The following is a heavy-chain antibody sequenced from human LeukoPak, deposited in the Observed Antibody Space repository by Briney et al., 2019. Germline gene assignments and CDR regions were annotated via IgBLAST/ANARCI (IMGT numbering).Heavy chain of an antibody. D-gene: IGHD6-19*01. CDR1: GFNFDDYA. CDR2: INSDGSST. CDR3: AKGYSSGWFDY. J-gene: IGHJ4*02. V-gene: IGHV3-74*01. Sequence: GGSLRLSCAASGFNFDDYAMHWVRQAPGKGLVWVSRINSDGSSTSYADSVKGRFTISRDNAKNTLYLQMNSLRAEDTAVYYCAKGYSSGWFDYWGQGTLVTVSS.